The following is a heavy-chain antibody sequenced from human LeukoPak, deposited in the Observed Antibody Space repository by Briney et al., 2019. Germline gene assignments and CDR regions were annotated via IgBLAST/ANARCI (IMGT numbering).Heavy chain of an antibody. D-gene: IGHD2-15*01. Sequence: PGGSLRLSCAAPGFTFSGYGMHWVRQAPGQGLEWVAVISYDGSNKYYAASVKCRFTISRDNSKNTLYLQMNSLRAEDTAVYYCAKDQSIVVVVAPTPVMVVGGEGTTVTVSS. CDR2: ISYDGSNK. CDR1: GFTFSGYG. J-gene: IGHJ6*04. V-gene: IGHV3-30*18. CDR3: AKDQSIVVVVAPTPVMVV.